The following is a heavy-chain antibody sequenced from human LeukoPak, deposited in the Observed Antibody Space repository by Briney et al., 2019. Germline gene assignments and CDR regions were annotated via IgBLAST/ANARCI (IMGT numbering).Heavy chain of an antibody. D-gene: IGHD1-1*01. J-gene: IGHJ3*02. CDR3: ARELEAFDI. CDR2: IEYDGANK. Sequence: GGSLRLSCAASAFTFSSYAMHWVRQAPGKGLEWVAVIEYDGANKYYAESVKGRFTISRANSKNTLYLQMNSLRAEDTAIYYCARELEAFDIWGQGTMVTVSS. CDR1: AFTFSSYA. V-gene: IGHV3-30-3*01.